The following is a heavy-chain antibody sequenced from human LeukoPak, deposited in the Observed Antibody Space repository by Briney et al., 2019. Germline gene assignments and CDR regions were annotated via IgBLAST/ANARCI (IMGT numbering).Heavy chain of an antibody. CDR1: TFTFNNYA. D-gene: IGHD1-26*01. CDR2: ISSNSDTI. V-gene: IGHV3-48*01. CDR3: ARPIVGATSGYYMDV. Sequence: GGSLRLSCAASTFTFNNYAMNWVRQAPGKGLQWISYISSNSDTIYYGDSVKGRFTVSRDNAKNSLYLQMNSLRADDTAIYYCARPIVGATSGYYMDVWGKGTTVTVSS. J-gene: IGHJ6*03.